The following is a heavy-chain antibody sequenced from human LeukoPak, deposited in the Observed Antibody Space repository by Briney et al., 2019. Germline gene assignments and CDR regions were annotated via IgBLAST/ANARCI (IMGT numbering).Heavy chain of an antibody. CDR2: IYSGGST. Sequence: GGSLRLSCAASGFTVSSNYMSWVRQAPGKGLEWVSVIYSGGSTYYADSVKGRFTISRDNSKTTLYLQRNSLIAEETAVYYCATVFRYYYGPGSYVGVRAFDIWGQGTMVTVSS. CDR1: GFTVSSNY. J-gene: IGHJ3*02. CDR3: ATVFRYYYGPGSYVGVRAFDI. V-gene: IGHV3-53*01. D-gene: IGHD3-10*01.